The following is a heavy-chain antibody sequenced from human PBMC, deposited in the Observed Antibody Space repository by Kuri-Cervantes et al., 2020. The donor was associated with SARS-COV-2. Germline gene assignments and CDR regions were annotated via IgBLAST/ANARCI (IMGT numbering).Heavy chain of an antibody. CDR1: GFTFSSYS. CDR3: AKGLWMESSSPHDY. CDR2: ISSSSSYI. D-gene: IGHD2-15*01. J-gene: IGHJ4*02. Sequence: GGSLRLSCAASGFTFSSYSMNWVRQAPGKGLEWVSSISSSSSYIYYADSVEGRFTISRDNAKNSLYLQMTSLRAEDTAVYYCAKGLWMESSSPHDYWGQGTLVTVSS. V-gene: IGHV3-21*04.